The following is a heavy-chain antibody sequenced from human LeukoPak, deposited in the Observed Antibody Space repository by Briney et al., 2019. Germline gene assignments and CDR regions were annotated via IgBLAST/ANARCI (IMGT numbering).Heavy chain of an antibody. CDR2: ISAHNGNT. D-gene: IGHD5-18*01. V-gene: IGHV1-18*01. J-gene: IGHJ4*02. CDR3: ARVGIQLWLLDY. CDR1: GYTFISYG. Sequence: ASVTVSCKASGYTFISYGISWVRQAPGQGLAWMGWISAHNGNTDYAQKLQGRVTMTTDTSTSTAYMELRSLRSDDTAVYYCARVGIQLWLLDYWGQGTLVTVSS.